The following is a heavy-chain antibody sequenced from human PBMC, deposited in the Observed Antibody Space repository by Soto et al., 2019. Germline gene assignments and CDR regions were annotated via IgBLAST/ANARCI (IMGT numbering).Heavy chain of an antibody. CDR3: ASLTSWSQEYYYGMDV. CDR2: IRSKGYGGTT. V-gene: IGHV3-49*03. Sequence: GGSLRLSCAGSGFTFGDFGMSWFRQAPGKGLEWLSFIRSKGYGGTTESAASVRGRFITSRDDSKSIAYLQMNSLKTEDTAVYYCASLTSWSQEYYYGMDVWGQGTTVTVSS. D-gene: IGHD2-2*01. J-gene: IGHJ6*02. CDR1: GFTFGDFG.